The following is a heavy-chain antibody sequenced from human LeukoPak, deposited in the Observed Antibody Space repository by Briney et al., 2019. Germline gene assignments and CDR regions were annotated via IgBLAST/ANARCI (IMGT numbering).Heavy chain of an antibody. V-gene: IGHV3-7*01. CDR2: INKDGSEQ. CDR1: GFTFSSHW. Sequence: GGSLRLSCAASGFTFSSHWMTWVRQAPGKGPEWVASINKDGSEQYYVDSVKGRFTISRDNAKNSLSLQVSSQRAEDTAVYYCTRGGATSSWYWFFWGQGTLVTVSS. CDR3: TRGGATSSWYWFF. D-gene: IGHD6-13*01. J-gene: IGHJ4*02.